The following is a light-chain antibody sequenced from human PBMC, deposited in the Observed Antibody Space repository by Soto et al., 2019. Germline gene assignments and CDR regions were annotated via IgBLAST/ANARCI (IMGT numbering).Light chain of an antibody. J-gene: IGLJ1*01. CDR2: DVS. CDR3: SSYTSSSTYV. CDR1: SSDVGGYNY. V-gene: IGLV2-14*01. Sequence: QSALTQPASVSGSPGQSITISCTGTSSDVGGYNYVSWYQQHPGKAPKLMIYDVSNRPSGVSNRFSGSKSGNTASLPISGLHAEDEADYYCSSYTSSSTYVFGTGTKLTVL.